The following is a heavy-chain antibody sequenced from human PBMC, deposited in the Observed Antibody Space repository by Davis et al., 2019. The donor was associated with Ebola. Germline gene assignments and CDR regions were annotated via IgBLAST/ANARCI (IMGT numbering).Heavy chain of an antibody. J-gene: IGHJ4*02. V-gene: IGHV6-1*01. CDR1: GDSVSVNSGG. D-gene: IGHD3-10*01. CDR2: TYYNSKWYN. Sequence: PSETLSLTCAISGDSVSVNSGGWNWIRQSPSRGLEWLGRTYYNSKWYNDYAVSVNSRITITPNTSRNHFSLQLNSVTPEDTAVYYCARGWFRGSFDDWGQGTLVTVSS. CDR3: ARGWFRGSFDD.